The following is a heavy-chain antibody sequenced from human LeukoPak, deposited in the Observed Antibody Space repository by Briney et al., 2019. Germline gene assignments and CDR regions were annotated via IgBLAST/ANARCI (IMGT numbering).Heavy chain of an antibody. V-gene: IGHV1-46*01. CDR3: ARDGTHYYGSGSYDTDY. CDR1: GYTFTSYY. Sequence: GASVKVSCKASGYTFTSYYMHWVRQAPGQGLEWMGIINPSGGSTNYAQKFQGRVTITADKSTSTAYMELSSLRSEDTAVYYCARDGTHYYGSGSYDTDYWGQGTLVTVSS. J-gene: IGHJ4*02. D-gene: IGHD3-10*01. CDR2: INPSGGST.